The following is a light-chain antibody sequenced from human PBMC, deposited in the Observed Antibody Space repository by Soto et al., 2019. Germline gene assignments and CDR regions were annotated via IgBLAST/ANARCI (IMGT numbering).Light chain of an antibody. CDR2: WAS. CDR3: QQYYSIPRT. CDR1: QSVLYSSNNKNY. V-gene: IGKV4-1*01. J-gene: IGKJ1*01. Sequence: DIVMTQSPDSLAVSLGERATINCKSSQSVLYSSNNKNYLAWYQQKPGQPPKLLIYWASTRESGVPDRFSGSGSGKDFTLTISSLQAEDVAVYHCQQYYSIPRTFGQGTKVEIK.